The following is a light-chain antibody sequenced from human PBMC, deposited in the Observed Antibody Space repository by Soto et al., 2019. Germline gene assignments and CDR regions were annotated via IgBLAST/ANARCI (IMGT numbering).Light chain of an antibody. Sequence: QSVLTKPASVSGSPGQSITISCTGTSSDVGGYNYVSWYQQHPGKAPKLMIYDVRNRPPGVSNRFSGSKSVNTASLTISGLQAEDEADYYCSSYTTISTYVFGTGTKVTVL. CDR3: SSYTTISTYV. V-gene: IGLV2-14*01. CDR1: SSDVGGYNY. J-gene: IGLJ1*01. CDR2: DVR.